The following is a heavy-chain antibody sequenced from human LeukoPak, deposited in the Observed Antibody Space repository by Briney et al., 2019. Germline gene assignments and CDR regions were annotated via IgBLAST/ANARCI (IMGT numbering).Heavy chain of an antibody. CDR3: ARDHRYFDWLTAGNYYYYMDV. CDR2: WYYGGST. D-gene: IGHD3-9*01. CDR1: GASISSDEYY. J-gene: IGHJ6*03. Sequence: SETLSLTCTGSGASISSDEYYWVWIRQPPGKGLEWIGSWYYGGSTPYNSSLKSRVTVSVDTSKNQFSLKLNSVTAADTAVYYCARDHRYFDWLTAGNYYYYMDVWGKGTTVTISS. V-gene: IGHV4-39*07.